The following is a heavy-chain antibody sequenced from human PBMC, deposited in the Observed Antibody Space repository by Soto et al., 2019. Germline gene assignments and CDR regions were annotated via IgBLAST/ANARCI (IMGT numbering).Heavy chain of an antibody. Sequence: QITLKESGPALVKPTQTLTLTCTFSGFSLSTSGVGVGWIRQPPGEALEWLALIYWDDYKHFSPSLESRLTITKDTSKNRVVLTMTHMDPLDTATYYCVPKGGGDRILDYWGQGTLVTVSS. J-gene: IGHJ4*02. CDR2: IYWDDYK. V-gene: IGHV2-5*02. D-gene: IGHD3-16*01. CDR1: GFSLSTSGVG. CDR3: VPKGGGDRILDY.